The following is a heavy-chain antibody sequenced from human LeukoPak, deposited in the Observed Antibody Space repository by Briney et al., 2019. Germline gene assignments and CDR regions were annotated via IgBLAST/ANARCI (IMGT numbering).Heavy chain of an antibody. CDR2: IYYSGNT. CDR1: GVSISSSSYY. Sequence: SETLSLNCTVSGVSISSSSYYWGWLRQPPGKGLEWIGSIYYSGNTYYNPSLKSRVTISVDTSKYQFSLKLSSVTAAYTAVFYCARQRAPHYYGSSGYYEAWFDPWGQGTLVTVSS. CDR3: ARQRAPHYYGSSGYYEAWFDP. D-gene: IGHD3-22*01. V-gene: IGHV4-39*01. J-gene: IGHJ5*02.